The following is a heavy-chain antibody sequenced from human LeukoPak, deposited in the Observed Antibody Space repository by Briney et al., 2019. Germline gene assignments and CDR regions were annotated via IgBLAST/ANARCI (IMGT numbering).Heavy chain of an antibody. J-gene: IGHJ4*02. V-gene: IGHV1-2*02. CDR1: GYTFTGYY. Sequence: ASVKVSCKASGYTFTGYYIHWVRQAPGQGLEWMGWINPNSGDTKYAQKFQGRVTMTRDMSISTAYMELSRLRSDDAAVYYCARGQRSCSSTSCYTVDYWGQGTLVTVSS. CDR3: ARGQRSCSSTSCYTVDY. CDR2: INPNSGDT. D-gene: IGHD2-2*02.